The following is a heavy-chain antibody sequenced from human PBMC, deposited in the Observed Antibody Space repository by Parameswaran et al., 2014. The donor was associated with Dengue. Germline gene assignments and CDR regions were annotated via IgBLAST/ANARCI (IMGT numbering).Heavy chain of an antibody. J-gene: IGHJ6*02. D-gene: IGHD2-2*03. V-gene: IGHV3-7*01. CDR3: ARDGYCSSTNCYSSPQYYYGMDV. CDR2: IKQDGSEK. Sequence: RWIRQPPGKGLEWVANIKQDGSEKYYVGSVKGRFTISRDNVKKSLYLQMDSLRAEDTAVYYCARDGYCSSTNCYSSPQYYYGMDVWGQGTTVTVSS.